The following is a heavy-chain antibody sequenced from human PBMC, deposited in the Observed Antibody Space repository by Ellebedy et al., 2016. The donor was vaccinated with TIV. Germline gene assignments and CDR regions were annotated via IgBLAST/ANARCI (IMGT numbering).Heavy chain of an antibody. D-gene: IGHD2-15*01. V-gene: IGHV3-9*01. CDR1: GFTFDDYA. J-gene: IGHJ6*02. CDR2: ISWNSGSI. Sequence: GGSLRLXXAASGFTFDDYAMHWVRQAPGKGLEWVSGISWNSGSIGYADSVKGRFTISRDNAKNSLYLQMNSLRAEDTAVYYCAKDQVGVVVADGMDVWGQGTTVTVSS. CDR3: AKDQVGVVVADGMDV.